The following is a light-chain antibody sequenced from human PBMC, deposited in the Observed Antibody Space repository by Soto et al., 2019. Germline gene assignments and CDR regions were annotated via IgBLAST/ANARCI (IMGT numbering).Light chain of an antibody. J-gene: IGKJ5*01. CDR2: STS. CDR3: HRYERFPVT. Sequence: VVLTQSPASLSVSPGEAVTLSCRASQIVSNPYLAWYQQRPGQVPRLVVSSTSKRATGIPGRFSGGGSGTDFTLTSTSLEPEDFEVYYCHRYERFPVTFGQGTRL. CDR1: QIVSNPY. V-gene: IGKV3-20*01.